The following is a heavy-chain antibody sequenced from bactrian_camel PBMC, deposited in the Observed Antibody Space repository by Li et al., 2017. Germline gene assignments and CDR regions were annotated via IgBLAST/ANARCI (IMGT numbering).Heavy chain of an antibody. J-gene: IGHJ4*01. CDR1: GNTFTRYC. CDR2: IVRTGMS. Sequence: VQLVESGGGSVQAGGSLTLSCAASGNTFTRYCMAWFRQAPGKELEGVADIVRTGMSSYADSVKGRFTNSRDNAKNTLYLQLNSLKPEDTAMYYCARDRQEYDYGITEGHNYWGQGTQVTVS. CDR3: ARDRQEYDYGITEGHNY. D-gene: IGHD3*01. V-gene: IGHV3S1*01.